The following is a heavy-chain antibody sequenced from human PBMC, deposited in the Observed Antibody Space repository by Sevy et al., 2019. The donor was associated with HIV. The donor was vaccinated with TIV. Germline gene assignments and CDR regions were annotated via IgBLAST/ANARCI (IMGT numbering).Heavy chain of an antibody. CDR2: IKSKTDAATR. CDR1: GFTFSEAW. CDR3: AVGTGTSDFAY. J-gene: IGHJ4*02. D-gene: IGHD1-7*01. Sequence: GGSLRLSCAASGFTFSEAWMSWVRQAPGKGLEWVGRIKSKTDAATRDFAAPVRGRFSISRDDSANTVYLLMNNLKPEDTAVYYCAVGTGTSDFAYWGQGTLVTVSS. V-gene: IGHV3-15*01.